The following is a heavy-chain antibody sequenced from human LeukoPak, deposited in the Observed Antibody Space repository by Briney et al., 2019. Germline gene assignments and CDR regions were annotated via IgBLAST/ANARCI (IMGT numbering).Heavy chain of an antibody. CDR2: ISGSAATT. J-gene: IGHJ4*02. D-gene: IGHD3-10*01. CDR1: GFTFSTYG. V-gene: IGHV3-23*01. Sequence: GGSLRLSCAASGFTFSTYGMTWVRQAPGKGLEWVSAISGSAATTFYADSVKGRFTISRDNSKNTLYLQMNSLRAEDTAVYYCAKRGPGSPQSGRYYFDYWGQGTLVTVSS. CDR3: AKRGPGSPQSGRYYFDY.